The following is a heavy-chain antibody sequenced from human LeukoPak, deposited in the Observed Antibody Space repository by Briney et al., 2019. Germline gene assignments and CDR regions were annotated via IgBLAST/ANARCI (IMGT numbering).Heavy chain of an antibody. CDR3: ARGQRGSGSYYIGFY. Sequence: ASVKVSCKASGYTFTSYDINWVRQATGQGLEWMGWMDPNSGNTGYAQKFQGRVTMTRNTSISTAYMELSSLRSEDTAVYYCARGQRGSGSYYIGFYWGQGTLVTVSS. CDR2: MDPNSGNT. J-gene: IGHJ4*02. V-gene: IGHV1-8*01. CDR1: GYTFTSYD. D-gene: IGHD1-26*01.